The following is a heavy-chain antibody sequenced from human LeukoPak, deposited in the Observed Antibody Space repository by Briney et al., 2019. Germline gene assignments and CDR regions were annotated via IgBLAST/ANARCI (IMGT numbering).Heavy chain of an antibody. V-gene: IGHV3-30-3*01. Sequence: GVSLRLSCAASGFTFSSYAMHWVRQAPGKGLEWVAVISYDGSNKYYADSVKGRFTISRDNSKNTLYLQMNSLRAEDTAVYYCARDTRYSGSYHFDYWGQGTLVTVSS. D-gene: IGHD1-26*01. CDR1: GFTFSSYA. J-gene: IGHJ4*02. CDR2: ISYDGSNK. CDR3: ARDTRYSGSYHFDY.